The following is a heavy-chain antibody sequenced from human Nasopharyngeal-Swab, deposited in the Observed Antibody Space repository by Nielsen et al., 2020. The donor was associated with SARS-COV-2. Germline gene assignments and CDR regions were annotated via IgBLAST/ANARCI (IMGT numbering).Heavy chain of an antibody. D-gene: IGHD5-18*01. V-gene: IGHV3-74*01. CDR1: GFTFSDYW. J-gene: IGHJ4*02. Sequence: GESLKISCAASGFTFSDYWLHWVRQAPGKGLVWVSRINSDGSHTVYADSVKGRFTVSRDNSKNTLFLQMNSLRAEDTAVYYCARLYNYASSYFDYWGQGTLVTVSS. CDR3: ARLYNYASSYFDY. CDR2: INSDGSHT.